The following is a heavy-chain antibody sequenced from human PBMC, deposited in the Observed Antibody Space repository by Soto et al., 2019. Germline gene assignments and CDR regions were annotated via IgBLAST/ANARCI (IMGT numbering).Heavy chain of an antibody. CDR3: AKDEKIDPVQH. J-gene: IGHJ1*01. CDR2: ISGSGGST. V-gene: IGHV3-23*01. Sequence: GGSLRLSCAASGFTFSSYAMSWVRQAPGKGLEWVSAISGSGGSTYYADSVKGRFTISRDNSKDTLYLQMNSLRAEDTAVYYCAKDEKIDPVQHWGQGTLVTVSS. D-gene: IGHD2-21*01. CDR1: GFTFSSYA.